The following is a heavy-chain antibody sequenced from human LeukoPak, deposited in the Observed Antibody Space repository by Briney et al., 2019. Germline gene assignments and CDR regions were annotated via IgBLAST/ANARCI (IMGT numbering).Heavy chain of an antibody. Sequence: ASVKVSCKASGYTFTSYDINWVRQATGQGLEWMGWMNPNSGNTGYAQKFQGRVTMTRNTSISTAYMELSSLRSEDTAVYYCARVRITIFGVVIIPPYYWGRGTLVTVSS. CDR1: GYTFTSYD. CDR2: MNPNSGNT. D-gene: IGHD3-3*01. V-gene: IGHV1-8*01. J-gene: IGHJ4*02. CDR3: ARVRITIFGVVIIPPYY.